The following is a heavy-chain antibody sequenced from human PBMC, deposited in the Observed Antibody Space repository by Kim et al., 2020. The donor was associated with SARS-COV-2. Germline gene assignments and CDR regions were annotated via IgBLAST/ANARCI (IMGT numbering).Heavy chain of an antibody. J-gene: IGHJ6*02. Sequence: SETLSLTCAVYGGSFSGYYWSWIRQPPGKGLEWIGEINHSGSTNYNPSLKSRVTISVDTSKNQFSLKLSSVTAADTAVYYCARGRGYSYGSYYYYYYGMDVWGQGTTVTVSS. CDR1: GGSFSGYY. V-gene: IGHV4-34*01. D-gene: IGHD5-18*01. CDR2: INHSGST. CDR3: ARGRGYSYGSYYYYYYGMDV.